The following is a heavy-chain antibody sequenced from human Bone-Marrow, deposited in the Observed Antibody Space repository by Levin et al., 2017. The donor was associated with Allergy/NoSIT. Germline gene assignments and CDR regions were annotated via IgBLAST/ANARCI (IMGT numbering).Heavy chain of an antibody. D-gene: IGHD4-23*01. V-gene: IGHV1-24*01. Sequence: ASVKVSCQVSGYTLTELSIQWVRQASGKGLEWMGGFDSEENERMYAQRFQGRVTMTEDTSSDTAYMELRSLSSEDTAVYYCAADAVGGNIWYLFAFDLWSQGTMVTVSS. CDR1: GYTLTELS. CDR2: FDSEENER. J-gene: IGHJ3*01. CDR3: AADAVGGNIWYLFAFDL.